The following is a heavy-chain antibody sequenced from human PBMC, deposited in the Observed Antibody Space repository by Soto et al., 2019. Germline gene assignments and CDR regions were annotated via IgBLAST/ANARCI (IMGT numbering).Heavy chain of an antibody. Sequence: EVQLVEAGGGLVQPGRSLRLSCAGSGFTFDDYAMHWVRQAAGKGLEWVSGISWDSDTIEYADSVQGRVTISRDNAKNSLDLQMNSLRLEDTALYFCAKDMTPNYSESNAYAAFDKWGLGTMITVSS. D-gene: IGHD3-22*01. V-gene: IGHV3-9*01. CDR2: ISWDSDTI. CDR3: AKDMTPNYSESNAYAAFDK. CDR1: GFTFDDYA. J-gene: IGHJ3*02.